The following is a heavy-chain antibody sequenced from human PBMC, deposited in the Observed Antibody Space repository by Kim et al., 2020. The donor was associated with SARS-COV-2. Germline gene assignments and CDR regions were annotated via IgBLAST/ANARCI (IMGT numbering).Heavy chain of an antibody. Sequence: YADSGSGPFTISRDNSKNTLYLQMNSLGAEDTAVYYCARTLVLSGYYGMDVWGQGTTVTVSS. J-gene: IGHJ6*02. D-gene: IGHD3-10*01. V-gene: IGHV3-33*01. CDR3: ARTLVLSGYYGMDV.